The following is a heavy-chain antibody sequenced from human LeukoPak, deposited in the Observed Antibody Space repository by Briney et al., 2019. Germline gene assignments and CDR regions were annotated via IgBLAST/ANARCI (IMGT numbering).Heavy chain of an antibody. CDR2: INPNSGDT. CDR1: GYTFSGYY. Sequence: ASVKVSCKASGYTFSGYYIHWVRQAPGQGLEWMGWINPNSGDTNYAQKFQGRVTMTSDTSISTAYMELSRLRSDDTAVFYCARGRRGRYSADHDYWGQGTLVTVSS. CDR3: ARGRRGRYSADHDY. V-gene: IGHV1-2*02. D-gene: IGHD1-26*01. J-gene: IGHJ4*02.